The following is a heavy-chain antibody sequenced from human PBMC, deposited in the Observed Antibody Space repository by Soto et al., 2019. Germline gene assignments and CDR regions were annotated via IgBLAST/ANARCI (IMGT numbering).Heavy chain of an antibody. CDR1: GGSISSYY. V-gene: IGHV4-59*01. J-gene: IGHJ4*02. D-gene: IGHD6-25*01. CDR2: VFYTGIT. Sequence: VDLQDSGPGLVKPAETLSLTRSVAGGSISSYYWSWIRQPPGKGLEWIGYVFYTGITKYNPSFKCRDTISGDTSRNQFSLNLMSVTAADTAVYYCAKWGAAAGTTWGQGIRVNVSS. CDR3: AKWGAAAGTT.